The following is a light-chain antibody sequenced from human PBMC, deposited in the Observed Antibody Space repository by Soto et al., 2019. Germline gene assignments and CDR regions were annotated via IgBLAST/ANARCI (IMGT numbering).Light chain of an antibody. CDR3: GTWDNSLAVYV. CDR2: DNT. CDR1: SSNIGSDS. Sequence: QSVLTQPPSVSAAPGQKVTISCSGSSSNIGSDSVSWYQQFPATVPKLLIYDNTKRPSETPDRFSASKSGTSATLDITGLQTGDEADYYCGTWDNSLAVYVFGTGTKVTVL. J-gene: IGLJ1*01. V-gene: IGLV1-51*01.